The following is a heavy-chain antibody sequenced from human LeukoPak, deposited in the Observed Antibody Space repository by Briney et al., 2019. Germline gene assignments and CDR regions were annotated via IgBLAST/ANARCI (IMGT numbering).Heavy chain of an antibody. J-gene: IGHJ6*02. D-gene: IGHD6-19*01. CDR1: GFTVSSNY. V-gene: IGHV3-66*01. CDR3: ARDRVAVAGLVYYYYYGMDV. Sequence: SGGSLRLSCAASGFTVSSNYMGWVRQAPGKGLEWVSVIYSGGSTYYADSVKGRFTISRDNSKNTLYLQMNSLRAEDTAVYYCARDRVAVAGLVYYYYYGMDVWGQGTTVTVSS. CDR2: IYSGGST.